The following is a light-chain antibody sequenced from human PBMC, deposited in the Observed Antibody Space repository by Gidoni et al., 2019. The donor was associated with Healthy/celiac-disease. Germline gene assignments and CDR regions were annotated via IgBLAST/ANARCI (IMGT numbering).Light chain of an antibody. V-gene: IGLV2-23*02. J-gene: IGLJ1*01. CDR3: CSYAGSSTFYV. Sequence: QSALTQPASVSGSPGQSLTISCPGTSSHVGSYNLVSWYQQHPGKAPKLMIDEVSKRPSGVSNRFSGSKSGNTASLTISGLQAEDEADYYCCSYAGSSTFYVFGTGTKVTV. CDR2: EVS. CDR1: SSHVGSYNL.